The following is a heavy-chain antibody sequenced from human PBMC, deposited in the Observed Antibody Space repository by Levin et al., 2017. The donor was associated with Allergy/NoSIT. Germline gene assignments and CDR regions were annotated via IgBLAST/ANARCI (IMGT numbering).Heavy chain of an antibody. J-gene: IGHJ4*02. CDR2: IYYSGNT. Sequence: SETLSLTCAVSGASISSNIYYWGWVRQPPGKGLEWIGTIYYSGNTYYTPSLKSRFTISVDTSKNQFSLRLSSVTAADTAVYYCAKRGPYSSSWYTYFDYWGQGTRVTVSS. CDR1: GASISSNIYY. CDR3: AKRGPYSSSWYTYFDY. V-gene: IGHV4-39*01. D-gene: IGHD6-13*01.